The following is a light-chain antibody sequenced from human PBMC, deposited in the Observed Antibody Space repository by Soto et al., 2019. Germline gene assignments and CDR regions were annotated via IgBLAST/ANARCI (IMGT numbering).Light chain of an antibody. CDR2: EIS. Sequence: QSALTQPASVSGSPGQSITISCTGTGSDVGYYNYVSWYQQHPDKAPKLMIFEISNRPSGVSGRFSGSKSGNTASLTISGLQAEDEADYYCSSFTATSTYVFGTGTKLTVL. J-gene: IGLJ1*01. CDR3: SSFTATSTYV. CDR1: GSDVGYYNY. V-gene: IGLV2-14*01.